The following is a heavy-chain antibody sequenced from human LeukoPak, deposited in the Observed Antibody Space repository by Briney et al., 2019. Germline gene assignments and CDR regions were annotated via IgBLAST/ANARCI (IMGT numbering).Heavy chain of an antibody. CDR2: IEDDGNKK. CDR3: ARGRGIAL. V-gene: IGHV3-7*01. CDR1: GFTLSNFW. J-gene: IGHJ4*02. D-gene: IGHD6-13*01. Sequence: GESLRLSCATSGFTLSNFWMNWARQAPGKGLEWVANIEDDGNKKNYVDSVKGRFTISRDNVKNSIYLQMNSLRADDTAVYYCARGRGIALWGQGTLVTVSS.